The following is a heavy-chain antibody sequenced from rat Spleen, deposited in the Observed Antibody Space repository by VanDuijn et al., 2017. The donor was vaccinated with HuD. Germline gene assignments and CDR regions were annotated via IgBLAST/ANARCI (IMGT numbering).Heavy chain of an antibody. CDR2: ISYDGSST. D-gene: IGHD1-11*01. Sequence: EVQLVESGGGLVQPGRSLKLSCAASGFTFSNYDMAWVRQAPKKGLEWVATISYDGSSTYYRDSVKGRFTISRDNAKTTLYLQMNSLRSDDTATYFCTTDTYGGYVMDAWGQGASVTVSS. CDR1: GFTFSNYD. V-gene: IGHV5-29*01. CDR3: TTDTYGGYVMDA. J-gene: IGHJ4*01.